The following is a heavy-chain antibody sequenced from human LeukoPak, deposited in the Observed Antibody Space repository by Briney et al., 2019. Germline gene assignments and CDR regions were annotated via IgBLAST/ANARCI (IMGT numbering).Heavy chain of an antibody. J-gene: IGHJ4*02. CDR1: GGSISSYY. V-gene: IGHV4-59*01. Sequence: SETLSLACTVSGGSISSYYWSWIRQPPGKGLEWIGYIYYSGNTNYNPSLKSRVTLSLDTSNNQFSLKLSSVTAADTAVYFCARDGGYYFDYWGQGTLVTVSS. CDR3: ARDGGYYFDY. CDR2: IYYSGNT.